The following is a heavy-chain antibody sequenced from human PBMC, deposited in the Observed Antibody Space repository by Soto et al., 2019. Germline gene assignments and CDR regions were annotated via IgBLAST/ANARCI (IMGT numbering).Heavy chain of an antibody. D-gene: IGHD6-19*01. CDR3: ARQSPRPRQWLLSFGL. CDR1: GDSISSSSYY. CDR2: INYSGNT. Sequence: TSETLSLTCTVSGDSISSSSYYWAWIRQPPGKGLEWIGSINYSGNTYYNPSLKSRVTMSVDTSKDQFSLNLNSVTASDTAVYYCARQSPRPRQWLLSFGLWGQGTLVTVSS. J-gene: IGHJ4*02. V-gene: IGHV4-39*01.